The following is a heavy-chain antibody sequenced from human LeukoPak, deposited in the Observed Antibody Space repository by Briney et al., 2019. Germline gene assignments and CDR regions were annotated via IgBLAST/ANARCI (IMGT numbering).Heavy chain of an antibody. CDR2: INPNSGGT. Sequence: ASVTVSCKASGYTFTAYRLYWVRQAPGQGLECMGWINPNSGGTNYAQKFQGRVTMTRDTSISTAYMELNSLRSDDTAVYYCARDRGRPDAFDVWGQGTMVTISS. J-gene: IGHJ3*01. V-gene: IGHV1-2*02. D-gene: IGHD2-15*01. CDR3: ARDRGRPDAFDV. CDR1: GYTFTAYR.